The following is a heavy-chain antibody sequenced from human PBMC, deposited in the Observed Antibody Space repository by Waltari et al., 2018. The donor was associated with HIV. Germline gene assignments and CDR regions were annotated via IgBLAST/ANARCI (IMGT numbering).Heavy chain of an antibody. V-gene: IGHV1-18*01. D-gene: IGHD3-10*01. J-gene: IGHJ6*02. CDR1: GYTFSAYT. CDR2: ISGYNGNT. Sequence: VQLVQSGAEMRKPGASVKVSCRASGYTFSAYTISWVRQAPGQGLEWVGWISGYNGNTNYAQKFQGRVNMPTGTSTSTAHMELRSLRSDDTAVYYCARGVSIVRGVMIRGHMDVWGQGTTVTVSS. CDR3: ARGVSIVRGVMIRGHMDV.